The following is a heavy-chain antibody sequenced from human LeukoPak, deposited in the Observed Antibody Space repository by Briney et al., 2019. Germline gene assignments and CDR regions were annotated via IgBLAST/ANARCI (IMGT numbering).Heavy chain of an antibody. D-gene: IGHD3-10*01. CDR1: DESFSDYY. V-gene: IGHV4-34*01. Sequence: SKTLSLTCAVYDESFSDYYWSWIRQPPGKGLEWIGGINRSGGTDYNPSLKSRVTISVDTSKNQFSLKLTSVTAADTAVYYCARGKTTKTYYFGSGSYSVWFDPWGQGTLVTVSS. J-gene: IGHJ5*02. CDR2: INRSGGT. CDR3: ARGKTTKTYYFGSGSYSVWFDP.